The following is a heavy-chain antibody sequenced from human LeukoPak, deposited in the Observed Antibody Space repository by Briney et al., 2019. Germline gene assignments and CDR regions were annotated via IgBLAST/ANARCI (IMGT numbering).Heavy chain of an antibody. J-gene: IGHJ6*03. CDR2: ISAYNGNT. CDR1: GYTFTSYG. V-gene: IGHV1-18*01. CDR3: ARLYCSGGSCFLYGYYYYYMDV. D-gene: IGHD2-15*01. Sequence: ASVKVSCKASGYTFTSYGISWVRQAPGQGLEWMGWISAYNGNTNYAQKLQGRVTMTTDTSTSTAYMELRSLRSDDTAVYYCARLYCSGGSCFLYGYYYYYMDVWGKGTRSPSP.